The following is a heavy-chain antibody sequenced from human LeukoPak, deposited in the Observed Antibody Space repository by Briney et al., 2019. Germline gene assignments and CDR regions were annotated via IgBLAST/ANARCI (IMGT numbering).Heavy chain of an antibody. D-gene: IGHD2-2*01. V-gene: IGHV3-49*04. CDR3: TRDPRYCSSTRCYVEFDY. CDR1: GFTFGDYA. J-gene: IGHJ4*02. CDR2: IRSKAYGGTT. Sequence: GGSLRLSCTASGFTFGDYAMSWVRQAPGKGLEWVGFIRSKAYGGTTEYAASVKGRFTISRDDSKSIAYLQMNSLKTEDTAVYYCTRDPRYCSSTRCYVEFDYWGQGTLVTVSS.